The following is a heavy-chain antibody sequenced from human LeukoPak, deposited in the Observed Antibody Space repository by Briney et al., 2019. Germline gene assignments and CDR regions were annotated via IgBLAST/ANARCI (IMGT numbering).Heavy chain of an antibody. V-gene: IGHV3-15*01. Sequence: GGSLRLSCAASGFTFNDVYMDWVRQAPGRGLDWDGRSRTHGATTDYAAPVKGRFTISRDDSKNTLYLQMNSLKTEDTAVYYCTTTTTVVTGYWGQGTLVTVSP. CDR3: TTTTTVVTGY. D-gene: IGHD4-23*01. CDR1: GFTFNDVY. CDR2: SRTHGATT. J-gene: IGHJ4*02.